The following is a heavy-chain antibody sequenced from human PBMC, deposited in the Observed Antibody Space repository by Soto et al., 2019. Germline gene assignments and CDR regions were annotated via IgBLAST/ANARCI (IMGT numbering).Heavy chain of an antibody. Sequence: PVGSLRLSCAASGFTFSSYWMSWVRQAPGKGLEWVANIKQDGSEKYYVDSVKGRFTISRDNAKNSLYLQMNSLRAEDTAVYYCARRGDGYNWYYYYGMDVWGQGTTVTVSS. J-gene: IGHJ6*02. CDR1: GFTFSSYW. CDR2: IKQDGSEK. V-gene: IGHV3-7*01. D-gene: IGHD5-12*01. CDR3: ARRGDGYNWYYYYGMDV.